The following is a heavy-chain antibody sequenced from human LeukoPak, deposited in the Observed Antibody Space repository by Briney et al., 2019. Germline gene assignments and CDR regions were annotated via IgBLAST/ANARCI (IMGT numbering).Heavy chain of an antibody. CDR3: ARRYNYCGDY. CDR2: ISGSGGST. Sequence: GGSLRLSCAASGFTFSSYTMSWVRQAPGKGLEWVSVISGSGGSTYYADSLKGRFTISRDNSKNTLYLQMNSLRAEDTAVYYCARRYNYCGDYWGQGTLVTVSS. D-gene: IGHD1-20*01. CDR1: GFTFSSYT. V-gene: IGHV3-23*01. J-gene: IGHJ4*02.